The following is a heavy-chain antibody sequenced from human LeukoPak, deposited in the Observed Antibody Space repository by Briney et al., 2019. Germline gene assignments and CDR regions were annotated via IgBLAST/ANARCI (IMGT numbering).Heavy chain of an antibody. CDR1: GFTFSSYS. D-gene: IGHD6-13*01. CDR2: ISSSSSYI. V-gene: IGHV3-21*01. CDR3: ARVRRTSIIWYVEKPRYPDALDI. Sequence: GGSLRLSCAASGFTFSSYSMNWVRQAPGKGLEWVSSISSSSSYIYYADSVKGRFTISRDNAKNSLYLQMNSLRAEDTAVYYCARVRRTSIIWYVEKPRYPDALDIWGQGTMVTVSS. J-gene: IGHJ3*02.